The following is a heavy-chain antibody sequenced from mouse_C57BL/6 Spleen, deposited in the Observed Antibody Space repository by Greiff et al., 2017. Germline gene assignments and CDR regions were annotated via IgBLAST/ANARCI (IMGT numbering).Heavy chain of an antibody. V-gene: IGHV1-15*01. CDR2: IDPETGGT. J-gene: IGHJ3*01. D-gene: IGHD1-1*01. CDR1: GYTFTDYE. Sequence: QVQLQQSGAELVRPGASVTLSCKASGYTFTDYEMHWVKQTPVHGLEWIGAIDPETGGTAYNQTFKGKAILTADKSSSTAYMELRSLTSEDSAVYYCTDYYGSSNGAYWGQGTLVTVSA. CDR3: TDYYGSSNGAY.